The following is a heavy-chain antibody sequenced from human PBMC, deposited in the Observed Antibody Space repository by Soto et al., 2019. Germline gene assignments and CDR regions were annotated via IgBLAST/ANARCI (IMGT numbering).Heavy chain of an antibody. J-gene: IGHJ6*02. CDR2: ISAYNGNT. CDR1: GYTFTSYY. D-gene: IGHD3-10*01. V-gene: IGHV1-18*04. CDR3: ARGSDYYGSGSYPIYYYYGMDV. Sequence: GASVKVSCKASGYTFTSYYMHWVRQAPGQGLEWMGMISAYNGNTNYAQKLQGRVTMTTDTSTSTAYMELRSLRSDDTAVYYCARGSDYYGSGSYPIYYYYGMDVWGQGTTVTVSS.